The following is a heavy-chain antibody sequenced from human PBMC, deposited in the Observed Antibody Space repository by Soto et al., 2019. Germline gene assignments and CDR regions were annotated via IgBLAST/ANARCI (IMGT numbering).Heavy chain of an antibody. CDR3: SSSVYYSTTTCYYYYGLDV. V-gene: IGHV1-69*01. CDR2: IIPIFGTE. J-gene: IGHJ6*02. D-gene: IGHD2-2*01. CDR1: GGTFSSHS. Sequence: QVQLVQSGAEVQKPGSSVKVSCKVSGGTFSSHSINWVRQAPGQGPEWMGGIIPIFGTENYAQKFQGRVTMTADESTSTAYMELSSLTSSDNALYYCSSSVYYSTTTCYYYYGLDVWGQGTTVIVSS.